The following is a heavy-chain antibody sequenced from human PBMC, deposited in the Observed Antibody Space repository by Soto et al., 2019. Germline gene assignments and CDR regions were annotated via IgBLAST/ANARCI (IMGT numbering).Heavy chain of an antibody. CDR3: ARDRCTNGVCYAPSDY. CDR1: GFTFSTYA. V-gene: IGHV3-64*01. J-gene: IGHJ4*02. Sequence: GGSLRLSCATSGFTFSTYAVHWVRQAPGKGLEYVSAISSNGRSTYYANSVKGRFTISRDNSKNTLYLQMDSLRAEDMAVYYCARDRCTNGVCYAPSDYWGQGTLVTVSA. D-gene: IGHD2-8*01. CDR2: ISSNGRST.